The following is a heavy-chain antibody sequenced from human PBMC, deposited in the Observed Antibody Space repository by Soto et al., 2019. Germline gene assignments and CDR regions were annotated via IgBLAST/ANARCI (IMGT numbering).Heavy chain of an antibody. D-gene: IGHD3-10*01. J-gene: IGHJ6*02. Sequence: GGSLRLSCAASGFTFSNAWMNWVRQAPGKGLEWVGRIKSKTDGGTTDYAAPVKGRFTISRDDSKNTLYLQMNSLKTEDTAVYYCTTAVYGATYYYYYGMDVWRHGTTVTVSS. CDR2: IKSKTDGGTT. CDR3: TTAVYGATYYYYYGMDV. V-gene: IGHV3-15*07. CDR1: GFTFSNAW.